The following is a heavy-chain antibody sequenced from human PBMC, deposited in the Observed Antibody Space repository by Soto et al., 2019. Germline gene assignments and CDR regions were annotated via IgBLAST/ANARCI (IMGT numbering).Heavy chain of an antibody. CDR1: GFTFSSYG. CDR3: ARVYGAYYYGMDV. CDR2: IWYDGSNK. J-gene: IGHJ6*02. V-gene: IGHV3-33*01. D-gene: IGHD4-17*01. Sequence: AGGSLRLSCAAFGFTFSSYGMHWVRQAPGKGLEWVAVIWYDGSNKYYADSVKGRFTISRDNSKNTLYLQMSSLRAEDTAVYYCARVYGAYYYGMDVWGQGTTVTVSS.